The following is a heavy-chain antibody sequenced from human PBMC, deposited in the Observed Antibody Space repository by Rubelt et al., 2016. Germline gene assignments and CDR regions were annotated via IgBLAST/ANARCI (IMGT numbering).Heavy chain of an antibody. CDR1: GYTFTSYG. CDR2: ISAYNGNT. J-gene: IGHJ4*02. Sequence: QVQLVQSGAEVKKPGASVKVSCKASGYTFTSYGISWVRQAPGQGLEWMGWISAYNGNTNYAQKLQGRVTRTTDTSTSTAYRELRSLRSDDTAVYYCARDPPVGLAAEAPFNDYWGQGTLVTVSS. D-gene: IGHD6-13*01. V-gene: IGHV1-18*01. CDR3: ARDPPVGLAAEAPFNDY.